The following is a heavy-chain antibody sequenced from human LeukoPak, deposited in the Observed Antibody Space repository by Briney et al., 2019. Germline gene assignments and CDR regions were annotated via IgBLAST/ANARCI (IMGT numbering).Heavy chain of an antibody. CDR3: ARLEYSSSWSPPFDY. Sequence: SETLSLTCTVSGGSISSYYWSWIRQPPGKGLEWIGYIYTSGSTNYNPSLKGRVTISVDTSKNQFSLKLSSVTAADTAVYYCARLEYSSSWSPPFDYWGQGTLVTVSS. D-gene: IGHD6-13*01. V-gene: IGHV4-4*09. CDR1: GGSISSYY. J-gene: IGHJ4*02. CDR2: IYTSGST.